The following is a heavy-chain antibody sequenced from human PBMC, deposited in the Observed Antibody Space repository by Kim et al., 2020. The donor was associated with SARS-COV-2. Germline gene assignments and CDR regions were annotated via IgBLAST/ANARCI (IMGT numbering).Heavy chain of an antibody. CDR1: GGTFSTYA. D-gene: IGHD2-2*01. Sequence: SVKVSFKASGGTFSTYAFSWVRQAPGQGLEWMGGIIPIFGTTNYAQKFQGRVTITADDSTSSAYMELSSLTSGDTAVYYCAKDPPEGCSSTNCYYYYAMDVWGPGTTVTVSS. CDR3: AKDPPEGCSSTNCYYYYAMDV. J-gene: IGHJ6*02. CDR2: IIPIFGTT. V-gene: IGHV1-69*13.